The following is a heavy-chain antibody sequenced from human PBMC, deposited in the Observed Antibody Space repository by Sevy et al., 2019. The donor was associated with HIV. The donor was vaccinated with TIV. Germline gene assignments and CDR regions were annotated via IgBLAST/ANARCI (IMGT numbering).Heavy chain of an antibody. CDR1: GFTFSSYW. CDR2: IKQDGSEK. Sequence: GGSLSLSCAASGFTFSSYWMSWVRQAPGKGLEWVANIKQDGSEKYYVDSVKGRFTISRDNAKNSLYLQMNSLRAEDTAVYYCARDSHITIFGVVNYYGMDVWGQGTTVTVSS. V-gene: IGHV3-7*01. CDR3: ARDSHITIFGVVNYYGMDV. J-gene: IGHJ6*02. D-gene: IGHD3-3*01.